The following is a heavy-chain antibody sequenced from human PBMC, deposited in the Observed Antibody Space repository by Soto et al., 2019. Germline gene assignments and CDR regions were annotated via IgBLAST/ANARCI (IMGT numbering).Heavy chain of an antibody. CDR1: GGSISSGGYY. V-gene: IGHV4-31*03. Sequence: TSGTLSLTCTVSGGSISSGGYYWSWIRQHPGKGLEWIGYIYYSGSTYYNPSLKSRVTISVDTSKNQFSLKLSSVTAADTAVYYCERDGDGYNYGGGYDYWGQGTLVTVSS. J-gene: IGHJ4*02. CDR2: IYYSGST. D-gene: IGHD5-12*01. CDR3: ERDGDGYNYGGGYDY.